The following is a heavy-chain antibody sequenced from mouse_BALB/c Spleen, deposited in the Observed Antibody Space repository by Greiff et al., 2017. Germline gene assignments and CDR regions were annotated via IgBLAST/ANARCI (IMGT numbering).Heavy chain of an antibody. CDR2: ISSGGSYT. J-gene: IGHJ3*01. D-gene: IGHD2-4*01. Sequence: VQLKESGGGLVKPGGSLKLSCAASGFTFSSYAMSWVRQSPEKRLEWVAEISSGGSYTYYPDTVTGRFTISRDNAKNTLYLEMSSLRSEDTAMYYCARPSTMITTQFAYWGQGTLVTVSA. CDR1: GFTFSSYA. CDR3: ARPSTMITTQFAY. V-gene: IGHV5-9-4*01.